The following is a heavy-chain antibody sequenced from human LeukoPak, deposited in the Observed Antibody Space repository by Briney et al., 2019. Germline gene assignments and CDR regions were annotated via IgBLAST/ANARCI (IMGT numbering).Heavy chain of an antibody. CDR1: GYTFTSYG. V-gene: IGHV1-18*01. Sequence: ASVKVSCKASGYTFTSYGISWVRQAPGQGLEWMGWISAYNGNTNYAQKLQCRVTMTTDTSTSTAYMELRSLRSDDTAVYYCASTRVSYYDILTGSGTNYYYYGMDVWGQGTTVTVSS. J-gene: IGHJ6*02. D-gene: IGHD3-9*01. CDR3: ASTRVSYYDILTGSGTNYYYYGMDV. CDR2: ISAYNGNT.